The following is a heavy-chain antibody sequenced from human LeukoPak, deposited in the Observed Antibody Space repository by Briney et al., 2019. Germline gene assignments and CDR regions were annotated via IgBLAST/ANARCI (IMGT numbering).Heavy chain of an antibody. J-gene: IGHJ3*01. CDR2: INQDGSET. D-gene: IGHD5-24*01. V-gene: IGHV3-7*05. CDR3: VRGFDGYFGFDL. Sequence: GSLRLSCAASGFIFSTYWMSWVRLAPGKGLEWVANINQDGSETFYVDSVKCRFTVSRDNGKNSMFVQMDSLRAEDTAVYYCVRGFDGYFGFDLWGQGTMVTVSS. CDR1: GFIFSTYW.